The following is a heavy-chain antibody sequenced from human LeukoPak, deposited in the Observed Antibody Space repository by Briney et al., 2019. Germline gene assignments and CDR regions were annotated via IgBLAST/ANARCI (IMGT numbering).Heavy chain of an antibody. V-gene: IGHV3-30*04. D-gene: IGHD3-3*01. J-gene: IGHJ3*02. CDR3: AKFWSGTYGRDAFDI. Sequence: GGSLRLSCAASGFTFSTYAMHWVRQAPGTGLEWVAVISNDGSYKFYADSVKGRFTISRDNSKNTLFLQMNSLRAEDTAVYYCAKFWSGTYGRDAFDIWGQGTMVTVSS. CDR1: GFTFSTYA. CDR2: ISNDGSYK.